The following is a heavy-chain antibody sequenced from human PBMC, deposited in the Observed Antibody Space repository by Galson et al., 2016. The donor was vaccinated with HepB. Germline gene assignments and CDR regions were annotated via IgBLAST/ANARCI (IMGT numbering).Heavy chain of an antibody. CDR2: VNPNSRNT. CDR3: AREPLGIPAANTWFDP. J-gene: IGHJ5*02. CDR1: GYTFTNYD. Sequence: SVKVSCKASGYTFTNYDINWVRQAPGQGLEWMGWVNPNSRNTGYAQTFQGRVTMTMDTSISTAYMELSSLRSDDTAVYYCAREPLGIPAANTWFDPWGQGALVTVSS. V-gene: IGHV1-8*01. D-gene: IGHD2-2*01.